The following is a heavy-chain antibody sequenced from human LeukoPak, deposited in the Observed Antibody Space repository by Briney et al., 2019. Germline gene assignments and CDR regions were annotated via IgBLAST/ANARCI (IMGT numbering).Heavy chain of an antibody. Sequence: SETLSLTCTVSGGSISSYYWSWIRQPPGKGLEWIGYIYYSGSTNYNPSLKSRVTISVDTSKNQFSLKLSSVTAADTAVYYCARGDIVAVPAAMTLVFDPWGQGTLVTVSS. D-gene: IGHD2-2*01. V-gene: IGHV4-59*08. J-gene: IGHJ5*02. CDR2: IYYSGST. CDR3: ARGDIVAVPAAMTLVFDP. CDR1: GGSISSYY.